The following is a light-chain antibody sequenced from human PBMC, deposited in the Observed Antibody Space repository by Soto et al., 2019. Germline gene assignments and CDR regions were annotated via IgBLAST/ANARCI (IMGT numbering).Light chain of an antibody. Sequence: EIVLTQSPATLSLSPGERATLSCRASQSVSSYLAWYQQKPGQAPRLLIYDASNRATGIPARFSGSGSGTDVTLAISGLEHEDIAGYYCQQRSNWPPITFGQGTRLEI. J-gene: IGKJ5*01. CDR1: QSVSSY. CDR2: DAS. CDR3: QQRSNWPPIT. V-gene: IGKV3-11*01.